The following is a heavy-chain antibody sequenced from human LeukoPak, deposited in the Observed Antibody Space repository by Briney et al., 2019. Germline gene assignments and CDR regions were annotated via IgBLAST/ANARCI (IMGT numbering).Heavy chain of an antibody. Sequence: GGSLRLSCAASGFMFSDYYMSWIRQAPGKGLEWVSYITSSGYTIYYADSVKGRFTISRDNAKNSLYLQMNSLRADDTAVYYCARASRYYYGSGSYYYFDQWGQGTLVTVSS. J-gene: IGHJ4*02. CDR1: GFMFSDYY. CDR2: ITSSGYTI. CDR3: ARASRYYYGSGSYYYFDQ. V-gene: IGHV3-11*01. D-gene: IGHD3-10*01.